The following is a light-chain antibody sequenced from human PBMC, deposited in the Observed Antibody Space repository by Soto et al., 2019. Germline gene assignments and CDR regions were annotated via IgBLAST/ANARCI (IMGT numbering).Light chain of an antibody. CDR2: AAS. V-gene: IGKV1-17*01. J-gene: IGKJ2*02. CDR3: LQHSNYPCS. CDR1: QGISSL. Sequence: DIQMTQSPSSLSASVGDRVTITCRASQGISSLLGWYQQKPGKAPKLLIYAASSLQGGVPSRFSGSGSGTEFTLTISSLQPEDFATYYCLQHSNYPCSFGQATKLEIK.